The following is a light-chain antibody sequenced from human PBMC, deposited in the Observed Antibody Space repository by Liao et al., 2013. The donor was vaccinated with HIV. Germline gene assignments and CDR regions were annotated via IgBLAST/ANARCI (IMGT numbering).Light chain of an antibody. J-gene: IGLJ1*01. CDR2: YDS. V-gene: IGLV3-21*01. CDR1: NIGSKS. CDR3: QVWDSSSDHPSYV. Sequence: SYELTQPPSVSVAPGKTARITCGGNNIGSKSVHWYQQKPGQAPALVIYYDSDRPSGIPERFSGSNSGNTATLTISRVEAGDEADYYCQVWDSSSDHPSYVFGTGTKVTVL.